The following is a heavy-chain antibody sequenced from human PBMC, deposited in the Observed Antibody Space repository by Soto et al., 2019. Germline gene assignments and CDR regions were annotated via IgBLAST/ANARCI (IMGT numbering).Heavy chain of an antibody. Sequence: PGGSLRLSCAASGFTFSSYAMHWVRQAPGKGLEWVALISYDGSDKDYADSVKGRFTISRDNSRNTLFLQMNSLRSEDTAVYYCAKAGGAHNWNYDPPYYYYGMDVWGQGTTVTVSS. J-gene: IGHJ6*02. CDR2: ISYDGSDK. V-gene: IGHV3-30-3*01. D-gene: IGHD1-7*01. CDR1: GFTFSSYA. CDR3: AKAGGAHNWNYDPPYYYYGMDV.